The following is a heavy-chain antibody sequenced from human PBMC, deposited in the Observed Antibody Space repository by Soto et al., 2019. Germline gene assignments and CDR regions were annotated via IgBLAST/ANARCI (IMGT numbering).Heavy chain of an antibody. CDR1: GFTFSGSA. V-gene: IGHV3-73*01. CDR2: IRSKANSYAT. J-gene: IGHJ4*02. CDR3: TRQGWERPRDD. Sequence: EVQLVESGGGLVQPGGSLKLSCAASGFTFSGSAMHWVRQASGKGLEWVGRIRSKANSYATAYAASVKGRFTISSDESKNTAYLQMNSLTTEDTAVYCCTRQGWERPRDDWGQGTLVTVSS. D-gene: IGHD1-26*01.